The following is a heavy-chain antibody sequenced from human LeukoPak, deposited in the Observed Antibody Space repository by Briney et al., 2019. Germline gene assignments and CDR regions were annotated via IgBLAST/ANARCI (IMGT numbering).Heavy chain of an antibody. CDR2: IGAGDTNT. CDR1: GFTFRNYA. Sequence: GGSLRLSCAASGFTFRNYAMSWARHAPGKGLEWVSAIGAGDTNTFYADSVKGRFTISRDNSKNTLFLQMNSLRAEDTAVYYCAKKDHAGFHWGQGSLVTVSS. J-gene: IGHJ4*02. V-gene: IGHV3-23*01. D-gene: IGHD1-14*01. CDR3: AKKDHAGFH.